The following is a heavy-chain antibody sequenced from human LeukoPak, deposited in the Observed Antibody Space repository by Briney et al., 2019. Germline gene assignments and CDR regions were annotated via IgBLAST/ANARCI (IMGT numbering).Heavy chain of an antibody. Sequence: SSETLSLTCTVSGASISSGSYYWSWIRQPAGKGLEWIGRIYTSGSTNYNPSLRSRVTVSLDTSMNQFSLSLRSVTAADTAVYYCATTVAGVREHAYWGQGTLVTVSS. CDR1: GASISSGSYY. V-gene: IGHV4-61*02. CDR3: ATTVAGVREHAY. D-gene: IGHD6-19*01. CDR2: IYTSGST. J-gene: IGHJ4*02.